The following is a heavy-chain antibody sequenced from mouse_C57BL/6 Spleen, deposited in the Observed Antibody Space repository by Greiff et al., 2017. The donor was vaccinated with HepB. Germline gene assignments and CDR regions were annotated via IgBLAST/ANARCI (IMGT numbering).Heavy chain of an antibody. V-gene: IGHV6-3*01. CDR1: GFTFSNYW. Sequence: EVQLVESGGGLVQPGGSMKLSCVASGFTFSNYWMNWVRQSPEKGLEWVAQIRLKSDNYATHYAESVKGRFTISRDDSKSSVYLQMNNLRAEDTGIYYCTNYDWYFDVWGTGTTVTVSS. CDR2: IRLKSDNYAT. CDR3: TNYDWYFDV. J-gene: IGHJ1*03. D-gene: IGHD1-1*01.